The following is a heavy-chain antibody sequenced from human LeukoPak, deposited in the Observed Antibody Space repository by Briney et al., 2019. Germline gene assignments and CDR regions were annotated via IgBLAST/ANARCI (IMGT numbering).Heavy chain of an antibody. J-gene: IGHJ6*03. CDR2: MSSSGSTI. Sequence: PGGSLRLSCAASGFTFSSYEMNWVRQAPGKGLEWVSYMSSSGSTIYYAESVKGRFTISRDNAKNSLYLQMNSLRAEDTAVYYCARDSLSSYSSGWGLRAYYMDVWGKGTTVTVSS. V-gene: IGHV3-48*03. CDR1: GFTFSSYE. D-gene: IGHD6-19*01. CDR3: ARDSLSSYSSGWGLRAYYMDV.